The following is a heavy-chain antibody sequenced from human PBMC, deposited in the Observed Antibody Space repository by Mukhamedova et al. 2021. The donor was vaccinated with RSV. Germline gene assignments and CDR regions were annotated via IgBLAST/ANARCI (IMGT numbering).Heavy chain of an antibody. Sequence: GDINHSGSTNYNPSLKSRVTISVDTSKNQFSLKLSSVTAADTAVYYCARGRWGFDYWGQGTLVTVSS. J-gene: IGHJ4*02. D-gene: IGHD7-27*01. CDR3: ARGRWGFDY. V-gene: IGHV4-34*01. CDR2: INHSGST.